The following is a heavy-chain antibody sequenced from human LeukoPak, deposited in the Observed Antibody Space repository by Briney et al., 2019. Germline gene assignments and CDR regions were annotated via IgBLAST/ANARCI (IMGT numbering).Heavy chain of an antibody. V-gene: IGHV4-4*07. CDR3: ARDRLSARYNWFDP. Sequence: PSETLSLTCTVSGGSISSYYWSWIRQPAGKGLEWIGRIYTSGSTNYNPSLKSRVTMSVDTSKNQFCLKLSSVTAADTAVYYCARDRLSARYNWFDPWGQGTLVTVSS. CDR1: GGSISSYY. CDR2: IYTSGST. J-gene: IGHJ5*02.